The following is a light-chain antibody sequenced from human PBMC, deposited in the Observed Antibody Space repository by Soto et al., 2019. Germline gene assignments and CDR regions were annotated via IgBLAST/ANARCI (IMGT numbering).Light chain of an antibody. V-gene: IGKV1-5*03. Sequence: DIPMTQSPSTLSASVGDRVTITCRASQSISSWLAWYQQKPGKAPKLLIYKASSLQSGVPARFSGSGAVTEFTLANSSLQPDDFETYYCQQYNDNWTFGQGTKVEIK. CDR1: QSISSW. J-gene: IGKJ1*01. CDR3: QQYNDNWT. CDR2: KAS.